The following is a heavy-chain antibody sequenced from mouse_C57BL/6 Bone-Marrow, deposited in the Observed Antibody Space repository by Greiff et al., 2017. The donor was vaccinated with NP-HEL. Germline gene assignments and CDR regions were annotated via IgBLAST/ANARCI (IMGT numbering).Heavy chain of an antibody. D-gene: IGHD1-1*01. CDR3: ASPVVAPSYWYFDV. Sequence: QVQLQQPGAELVKPGASVKLSCKASGYTFTSYWMHWVKQRPGQGLEWIGVIHPNSGSTNYNEKFKSKATLTVDKSSSTAYMQLSSLTSEDSAVYYCASPVVAPSYWYFDVWGTGTTVTVSS. CDR2: IHPNSGST. V-gene: IGHV1-64*01. CDR1: GYTFTSYW. J-gene: IGHJ1*03.